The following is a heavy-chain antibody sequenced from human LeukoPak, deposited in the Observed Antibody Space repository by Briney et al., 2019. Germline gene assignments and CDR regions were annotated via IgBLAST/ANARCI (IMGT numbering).Heavy chain of an antibody. Sequence: PSETLSLTCTVSGGSISSDYWTWIRQPPGKGLEWIGYINYSGSTSYSPSLKSRITISSDTSKNQFSLKLTSVTAADTAVYYCARTLAGRGDFDNWGQGTLVTVSP. V-gene: IGHV4-59*08. CDR2: INYSGST. J-gene: IGHJ4*02. CDR1: GGSISSDY. D-gene: IGHD3-10*01. CDR3: ARTLAGRGDFDN.